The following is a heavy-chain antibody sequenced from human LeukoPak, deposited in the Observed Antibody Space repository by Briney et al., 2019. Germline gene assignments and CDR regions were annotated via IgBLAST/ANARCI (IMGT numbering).Heavy chain of an antibody. Sequence: SETLSLTCTVSGGSISSYYWSWIRQPPGKGLEWIGYIYYSGSTNYNPSLKSRVTISLDTSKNQFSLKLSSVTAADTAVYYCARGYSSSWYRNAFDIWGQGTMVTVSS. CDR3: ARGYSSSWYRNAFDI. CDR1: GGSISSYY. D-gene: IGHD6-13*01. J-gene: IGHJ3*02. V-gene: IGHV4-59*12. CDR2: IYYSGST.